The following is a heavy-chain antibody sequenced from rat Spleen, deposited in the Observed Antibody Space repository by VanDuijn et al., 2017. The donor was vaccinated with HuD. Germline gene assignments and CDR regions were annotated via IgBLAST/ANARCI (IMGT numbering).Heavy chain of an antibody. CDR2: ISYEGSST. CDR3: APQLPWFAY. V-gene: IGHV5-19*01. Sequence: EVQLVESGGGLVQPGRSLNFSCAASGFTFNNYGMHWIRQAPTKGLEWVASISYEGSSTYYGDSVKGRFTISRDNAKSTLYLQMNSLWSEDTATYYCAPQLPWFAYWGQGTLVTVSS. D-gene: IGHD1-2*01. CDR1: GFTFNNYG. J-gene: IGHJ3*01.